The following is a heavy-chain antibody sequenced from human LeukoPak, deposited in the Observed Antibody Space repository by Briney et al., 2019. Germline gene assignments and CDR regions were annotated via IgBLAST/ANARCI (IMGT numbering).Heavy chain of an antibody. CDR1: GFIFSSYW. CDR2: INTDGSST. Sequence: GGSLRLSCAASGFIFSSYWMHWVRHAPGKGLAWVSRINTDGSSTSYADSVKGRFTISRDNSKNTLYLQMNSLRVEDTAVYYCARRAGAYSHPYDYWGQGTLVTVSS. D-gene: IGHD4/OR15-4a*01. V-gene: IGHV3-74*01. J-gene: IGHJ4*02. CDR3: ARRAGAYSHPYDY.